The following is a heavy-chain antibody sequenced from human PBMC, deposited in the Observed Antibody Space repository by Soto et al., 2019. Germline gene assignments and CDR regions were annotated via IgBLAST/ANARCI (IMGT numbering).Heavy chain of an antibody. J-gene: IGHJ5*02. CDR3: ARERPHGSRIDP. CDR1: GGSISSYY. CDR2: IYYSGST. D-gene: IGHD6-13*01. V-gene: IGHV4-59*12. Sequence: PSETLSLTCTVSGGSISSYYWSWIRQPPGKGLEWIGYIYYSGSTNYNPSLKSRVTISVDTSKNQFSLELSSVTAADTAVYYCARERPHGSRIDPRGQGTLVTVSS.